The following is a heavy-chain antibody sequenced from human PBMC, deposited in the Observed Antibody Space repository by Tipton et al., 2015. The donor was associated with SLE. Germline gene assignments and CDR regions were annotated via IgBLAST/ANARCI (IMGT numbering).Heavy chain of an antibody. CDR1: GFILDNSH. D-gene: IGHD6-25*01. CDR3: VREERGAAADYFDL. V-gene: IGHV3-30*04. J-gene: IGHJ4*02. Sequence: SLRLSCAASGFILDNSHFHWVRQAPGKGLEWVALVTSEAKYYTDSVKGRFFISKDNSKNTLYLQMDSLRVEDTAMYYCVREERGAAADYFDLWGQGILVTVS. CDR2: VTSEAK.